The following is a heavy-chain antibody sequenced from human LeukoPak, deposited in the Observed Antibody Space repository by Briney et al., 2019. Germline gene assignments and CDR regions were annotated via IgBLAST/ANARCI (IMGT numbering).Heavy chain of an antibody. CDR3: ARGAYTYGSDAFAI. D-gene: IGHD5-18*01. V-gene: IGHV4-31*03. CDR1: GDSINSGGFY. J-gene: IGHJ3*02. Sequence: SQTLSLTCTVSGDSINSGGFYWNWIRQHPWKGLEWIGYIYSSGNTYHNPSLKSRVIISLDTPKNQFSLNLSSVTAADTAVYYCARGAYTYGSDAFAIWGQGTMVAVSS. CDR2: IYSSGNT.